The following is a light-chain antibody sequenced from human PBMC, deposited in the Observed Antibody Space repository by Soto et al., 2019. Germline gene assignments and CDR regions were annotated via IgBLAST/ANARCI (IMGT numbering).Light chain of an antibody. J-gene: IGKJ1*01. CDR2: GAV. Sequence: AIRMTQSPSSFSASTGDRVTITCRASQGISSYLAWYQQKLGKAPELLIYGAVTLQSGVPARFSGSGSGTDFTLTISYLQSEDFATYYCQQYYDYPPTFGQGTKVEVK. CDR1: QGISSY. V-gene: IGKV1-8*01. CDR3: QQYYDYPPT.